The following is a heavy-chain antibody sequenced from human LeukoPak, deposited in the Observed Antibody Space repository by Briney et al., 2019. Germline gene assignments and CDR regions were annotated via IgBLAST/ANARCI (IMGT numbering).Heavy chain of an antibody. D-gene: IGHD3-22*01. V-gene: IGHV1-58*02. CDR3: AVTMIVVPGGAFDI. Sequence: ASVKVSCKASGFTFTSSAMQWVRQARGQRLEWIGWIVVGSGNTNYAQKFQERVTITRDMSTSTAYMELSSLRSEDTAVYYCAVTMIVVPGGAFDIWGQGTMVTVSS. CDR2: IVVGSGNT. CDR1: GFTFTSSA. J-gene: IGHJ3*02.